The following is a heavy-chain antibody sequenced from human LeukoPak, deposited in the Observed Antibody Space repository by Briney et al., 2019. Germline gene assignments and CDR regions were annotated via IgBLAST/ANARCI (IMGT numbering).Heavy chain of an antibody. J-gene: IGHJ6*02. D-gene: IGHD3-10*01. CDR1: GGTFSSYA. CDR3: ARTDYYGSGSYDYYGMDV. Sequence: SMKVSCKASGGTFSSYAISWVRQAPGQGLEWMGRIIPIFGIANYAQKFQGRVTITADKSTSTAYMELSSLRSEDTAVYYCARTDYYGSGSYDYYGMDVWGQGTTVTVSS. V-gene: IGHV1-69*04. CDR2: IIPIFGIA.